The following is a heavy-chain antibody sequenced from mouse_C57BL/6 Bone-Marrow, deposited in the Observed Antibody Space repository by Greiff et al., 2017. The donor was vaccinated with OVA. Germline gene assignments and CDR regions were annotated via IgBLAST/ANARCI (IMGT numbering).Heavy chain of an antibody. CDR2: IWSGGST. J-gene: IGHJ1*03. D-gene: IGHD6-1*01. Sequence: VQLQQSGPGLVQPSQSLSITCTVSGFSLTSYGVHWVRQSPGKGLEWLGVIWSGGSTDYNAAFISRLSISKDNSKSQVFFKMHSLQADDTAIYYCARIPLGWYFDVWGTGTTVTVSS. V-gene: IGHV2-2*01. CDR1: GFSLTSYG. CDR3: ARIPLGWYFDV.